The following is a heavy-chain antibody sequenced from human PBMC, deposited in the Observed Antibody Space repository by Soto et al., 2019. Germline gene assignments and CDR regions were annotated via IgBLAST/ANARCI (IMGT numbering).Heavy chain of an antibody. CDR2: ISGSGGST. CDR1: GFTFSSYA. CDR3: AKPTYYYDSSGSRRGGYGAFDI. D-gene: IGHD3-22*01. V-gene: IGHV3-23*01. Sequence: PVGSLRLSCAASGFTFSSYAMSWVRQAPGKGLEWVSAISGSGGSTYYADSVKGRFTISRDNSKNTLYLQMNSLRAEDTAVYYCAKPTYYYDSSGSRRGGYGAFDIWGQGTMVTVSS. J-gene: IGHJ3*02.